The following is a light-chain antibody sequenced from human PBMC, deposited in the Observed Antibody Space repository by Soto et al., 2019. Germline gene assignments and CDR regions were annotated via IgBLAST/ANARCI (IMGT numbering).Light chain of an antibody. CDR2: GAS. Sequence: EIVLTQSPGTLSLSPGERVTLSCRASQSVPANYLAWYQQKPGQAPRLLIYGASNRATGIPDRFSGSGSGTDFTLTVSRLEPEDFAVYYCLPYVTPWWTCGQGARVEIK. CDR3: LPYVTPWWT. V-gene: IGKV3-20*01. CDR1: QSVPANY. J-gene: IGKJ1*01.